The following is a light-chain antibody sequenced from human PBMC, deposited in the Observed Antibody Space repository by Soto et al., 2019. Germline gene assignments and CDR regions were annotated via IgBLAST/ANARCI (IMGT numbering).Light chain of an antibody. V-gene: IGKV1-33*01. Sequence: DIQMTQSPSSLSASVGDRVTITCRASQDISNYLNRYQQRPWKAPNARIYDASNLERGVPSRFSENRSETYFTFAWTSLRREIVATYYCQQSDSLPITFGQGTLLEI. J-gene: IGKJ5*01. CDR1: QDISNY. CDR3: QQSDSLPIT. CDR2: DAS.